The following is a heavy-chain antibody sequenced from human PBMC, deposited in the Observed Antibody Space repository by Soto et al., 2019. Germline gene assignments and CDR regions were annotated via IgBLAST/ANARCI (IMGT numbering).Heavy chain of an antibody. Sequence: PSETLSLTCIVSGGAIRSGTCYWSWIRQRPGEGLEWIGYIFYSGSFYYTPSLRGRVLILADTSKNQFTLTLSSVTAADTAVYFCARAPETSSIFRVALPYFFNSWGQGTLVSASS. CDR2: IFYSGSF. CDR3: ARAPETSSIFRVALPYFFNS. J-gene: IGHJ4*02. CDR1: GGAIRSGTCY. D-gene: IGHD3-3*01. V-gene: IGHV4-31*03.